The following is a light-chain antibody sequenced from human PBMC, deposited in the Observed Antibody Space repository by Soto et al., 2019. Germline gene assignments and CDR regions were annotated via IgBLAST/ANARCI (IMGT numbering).Light chain of an antibody. CDR2: AAS. J-gene: IGKJ4*01. CDR1: QGIKNY. CDR3: QRYYDAPFT. Sequence: DIQVTQHPSSLHASVGDRVTITCRASQGIKNYLAWYQQKPGETHKLLIYAASTLESGIPPRFSGGGSGTDFTLTINNLQPEDVATYYCQRYYDAPFTFGGGTKVEIK. V-gene: IGKV1-27*01.